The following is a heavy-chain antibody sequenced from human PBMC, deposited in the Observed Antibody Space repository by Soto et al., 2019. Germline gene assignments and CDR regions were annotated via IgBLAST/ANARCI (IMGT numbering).Heavy chain of an antibody. D-gene: IGHD4-17*01. CDR3: ARDLLVSNYGDHDYYYYGMDV. CDR1: GYTFTSYG. Sequence: GASVKVSCKASGYTFTSYGISWVRQAPGQGLEWMGWISAYNGNTNYAQKLQGRVTMTTDTSTSTAYMELRSLRSDDTAVYYCARDLLVSNYGDHDYYYYGMDVWGQGTTVTVSS. CDR2: ISAYNGNT. J-gene: IGHJ6*02. V-gene: IGHV1-18*01.